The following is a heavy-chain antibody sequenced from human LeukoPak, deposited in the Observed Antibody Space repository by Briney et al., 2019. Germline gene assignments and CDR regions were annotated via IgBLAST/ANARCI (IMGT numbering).Heavy chain of an antibody. Sequence: SETLSLTCTVSGVSISGYYWNWIRQSAGKGLQWIGRIYANGGTNYNPSLRSRVSMSVDTSKNQFSLKLTSATAADTAIYYCARDFTRNSYAVAEFFHPWGQGTLVSVSS. CDR2: IYANGGT. J-gene: IGHJ1*01. V-gene: IGHV4-4*07. D-gene: IGHD5-18*01. CDR1: GVSISGYY. CDR3: ARDFTRNSYAVAEFFHP.